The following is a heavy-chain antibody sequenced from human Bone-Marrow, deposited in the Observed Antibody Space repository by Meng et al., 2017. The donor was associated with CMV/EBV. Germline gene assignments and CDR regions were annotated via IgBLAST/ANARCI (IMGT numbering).Heavy chain of an antibody. CDR2: IYYSGST. CDR3: ASSYSSSWYCDY. J-gene: IGHJ4*02. Sequence: SETLSLTCTVSGGSISSYYWSWIRQPPGKGLEWIGYIYYSGSTNYNPSLKSRVTISVDTSKNQFSLKLSSVTAADTAVYYCASSYSSSWYCDYWGQGTLVTVSS. D-gene: IGHD6-13*01. V-gene: IGHV4-59*01. CDR1: GGSISSYY.